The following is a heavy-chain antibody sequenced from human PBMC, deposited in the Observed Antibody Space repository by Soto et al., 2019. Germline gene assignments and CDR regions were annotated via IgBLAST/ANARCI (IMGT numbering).Heavy chain of an antibody. D-gene: IGHD2-15*01. CDR1: GFSFSNFA. CDR3: ARQPRYCSGGSCHA. CDR2: ISNDGDTT. Sequence: EVQLLESGGDLVQPGGSLSLSCAASGFSFSNFAMSWVRQAPGRGLEWVSSISNDGDTTFYADSVKGRFTISRDNARKTLYLQMNSLRAEDTAIYYCARQPRYCSGGSCHAWVRGTLVTVSS. V-gene: IGHV3-23*01. J-gene: IGHJ5*02.